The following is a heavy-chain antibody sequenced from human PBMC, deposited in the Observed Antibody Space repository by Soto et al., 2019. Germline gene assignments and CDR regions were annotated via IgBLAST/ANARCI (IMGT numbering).Heavy chain of an antibody. J-gene: IGHJ3*02. D-gene: IGHD3-22*01. CDR1: GFTFSSYA. CDR3: AKDGGGYYDSSGYYYDAFDI. Sequence: GGSLRLSCAASGFTFSSYAMSWVRQAPGKGLEWVSAISGSGGSTYYADSVKGRFTISRDNSKNTLYLQMNSLRAEDTAVYYCAKDGGGYYDSSGYYYDAFDIWGQGTMVTVSS. V-gene: IGHV3-23*01. CDR2: ISGSGGST.